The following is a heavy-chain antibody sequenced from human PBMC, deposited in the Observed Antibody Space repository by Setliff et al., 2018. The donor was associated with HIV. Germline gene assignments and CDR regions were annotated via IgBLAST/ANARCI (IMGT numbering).Heavy chain of an antibody. CDR1: GFTFTSYA. CDR3: AKNDNYYYYYMDV. Sequence: GGSLRLSCAASGFTFTSYAMNWVRQAPGKGLEWDSGISGSGGGTYYADSVQGRFTISRDNSKNSLYLQMNSLRVEDTAVYYCAKNDNYYYYYMDVWGKGTTVTVSS. V-gene: IGHV3-23*01. D-gene: IGHD3-22*01. J-gene: IGHJ6*03. CDR2: ISGSGGGT.